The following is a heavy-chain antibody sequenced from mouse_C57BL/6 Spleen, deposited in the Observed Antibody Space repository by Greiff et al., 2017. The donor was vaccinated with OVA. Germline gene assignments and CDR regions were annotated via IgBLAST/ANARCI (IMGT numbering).Heavy chain of an antibody. Sequence: EVQLVESGGDLVKPGGSLKLSCAASGFTFSSYGMSWVRQTPDKRLEWVATISSGGSYTYYPDSVKGRVTISRDNATNTLYLQMSSLKSEDSAMYYCARHEDVTAYSFDYWGQGTTLTVSS. CDR2: ISSGGSYT. J-gene: IGHJ2*01. D-gene: IGHD1-2*01. V-gene: IGHV5-6*01. CDR1: GFTFSSYG. CDR3: ARHEDVTAYSFDY.